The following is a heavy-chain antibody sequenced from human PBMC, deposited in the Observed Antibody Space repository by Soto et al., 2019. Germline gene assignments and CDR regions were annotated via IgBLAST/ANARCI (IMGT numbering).Heavy chain of an antibody. D-gene: IGHD4-17*01. J-gene: IGHJ6*02. CDR2: FFSAVER. CDR1: GFSLTNGRSG. CDR3: ARLNADSGSHYYALDV. V-gene: IGHV2-26*03. Sequence: QVTLEESGPVLVKPTEPLTLTCPISGFSLTNGRSGVSWLRQPPGKALEWLANFFSAVERSYSTSMQSRLTMSKDAAGTQVVLKMTNMVPQDTGTYYCARLNADSGSHYYALDVWGQGTTVTVSS.